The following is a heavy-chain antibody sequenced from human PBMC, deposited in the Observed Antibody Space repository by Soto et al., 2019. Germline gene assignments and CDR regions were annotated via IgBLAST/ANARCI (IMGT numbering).Heavy chain of an antibody. J-gene: IGHJ4*02. CDR1: GFTFCRYA. Sequence: EVQLLESGGGLVQPGGSLRLSCAASGFTFCRYAMSWVRQAPGKGLEWVSAISGSGGSTYYADSVKGRFPISRDNSKKTVYQQMNSLRAEDTAVYYCAKDRGITLWGVIVPFDYWGQGTLVTVSS. V-gene: IGHV3-23*01. CDR3: AKDRGITLWGVIVPFDY. D-gene: IGHD3-16*02. CDR2: ISGSGGST.